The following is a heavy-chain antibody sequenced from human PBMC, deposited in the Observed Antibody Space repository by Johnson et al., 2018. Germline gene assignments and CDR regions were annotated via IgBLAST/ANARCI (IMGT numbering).Heavy chain of an antibody. CDR2: IYSGGST. CDR3: AAPVGTAHWNAFDM. Sequence: EVQLVESGGGLVQPGGSLILSCAASGFTVSSNYMSWVRQAPGKGLEWVSVIYSGGSTYYADSVQGRFTFSRDNSKHTLDLQMNSSRPEATAMYYCAAPVGTAHWNAFDMWGQGTMVTVSS. V-gene: IGHV3-66*02. J-gene: IGHJ3*02. D-gene: IGHD2-21*02. CDR1: GFTVSSNY.